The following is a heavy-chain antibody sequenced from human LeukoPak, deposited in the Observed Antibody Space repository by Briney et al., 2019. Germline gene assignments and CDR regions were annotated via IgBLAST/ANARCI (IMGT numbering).Heavy chain of an antibody. CDR3: AKSFLRYYDSSGYFPRYFDY. CDR1: GFTFSDYG. J-gene: IGHJ4*02. CDR2: ISYDGSEK. D-gene: IGHD3-22*01. V-gene: IGHV3-30*18. Sequence: SGGSLRLPCAASGFTFSDYGMHWVRQAPGKGLEWMAVISYDGSEKYYADSVKGRFTISRDNSLHTLSLQMNSLRADDTAMYYCAKSFLRYYDSSGYFPRYFDYWGQGTLVTVSS.